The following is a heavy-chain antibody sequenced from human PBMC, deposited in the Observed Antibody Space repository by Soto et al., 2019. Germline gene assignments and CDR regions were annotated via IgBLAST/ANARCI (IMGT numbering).Heavy chain of an antibody. CDR3: ARGRPYFDWLQKSGYMDV. Sequence: QVQLQQWGAGLLKPSETLSLTCAVYGGSFSGYYWIWIRQPPGKGLEWIGEINHSGSTNYNPSLKSRVPISVDTSKNPLSLKLSSVTAADTAVYYCARGRPYFDWLQKSGYMDVWGKGTTVTVSS. D-gene: IGHD3-9*01. J-gene: IGHJ6*03. CDR1: GGSFSGYY. CDR2: INHSGST. V-gene: IGHV4-34*01.